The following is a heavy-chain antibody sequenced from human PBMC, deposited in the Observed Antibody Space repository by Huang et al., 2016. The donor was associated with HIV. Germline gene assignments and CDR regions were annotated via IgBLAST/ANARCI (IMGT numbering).Heavy chain of an antibody. V-gene: IGHV3-23*01. CDR2: TSGRGGNT. CDR3: AKVASGYDFSARGSDWFDP. D-gene: IGHD5-12*01. Sequence: EMQLLESGGGLVQPGGSLRLSCAASAFTFRSYAMTWVRHAPGKGLEWGAATSGRGGNTYYADAVKGRFTISRDNSKNTLYLQMNSLRAEDTAVYYCAKVASGYDFSARGSDWFDPWGQGTLVSVSS. J-gene: IGHJ5*02. CDR1: AFTFRSYA.